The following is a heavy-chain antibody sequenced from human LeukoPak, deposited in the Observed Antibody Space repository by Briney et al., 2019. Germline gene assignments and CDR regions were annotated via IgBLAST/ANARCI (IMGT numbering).Heavy chain of an antibody. J-gene: IGHJ5*02. CDR2: IKQDGSEK. CDR1: GFTFSSYC. V-gene: IGHV3-7*01. Sequence: GGSLRLSCAASGFTFSSYCMSWVRQAPGKGLEWVANIKQDGSEKYYVDSVKGRFTISRDNAKNSLYLQMNSLRAEDTAVYYCAKPTHFNWFDLWGQGTLVTVSS. D-gene: IGHD3-3*02. CDR3: AKPTHFNWFDL.